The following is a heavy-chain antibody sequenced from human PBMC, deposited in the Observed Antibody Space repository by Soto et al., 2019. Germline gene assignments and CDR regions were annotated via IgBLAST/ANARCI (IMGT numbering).Heavy chain of an antibody. V-gene: IGHV1-18*01. J-gene: IGHJ4*02. D-gene: IGHD3-22*01. CDR2: ISAYNGNT. CDR1: GYTFTSYG. Sequence: GASVKVSFKASGYTFTSYGISWVRQAPGQGPEWMGWISAYNGNTNYAQKLQGRVTMTTDTSTSTAYMELRSLRSDDTAVYYCARVPLTYYDSSGYYPPGPFDYWGQGTLVTVSS. CDR3: ARVPLTYYDSSGYYPPGPFDY.